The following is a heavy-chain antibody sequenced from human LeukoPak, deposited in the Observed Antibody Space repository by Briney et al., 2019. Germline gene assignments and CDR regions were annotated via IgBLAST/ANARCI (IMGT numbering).Heavy chain of an antibody. V-gene: IGHV4-61*01. CDR1: GYSISSGYY. CDR3: AKYSSSWYGGAEFDY. J-gene: IGHJ4*02. Sequence: PSETLSLTCSVSGYSISSGYYRAWIRRPPGKGLEWIGYIYYSGSTNCNPSLKSRVTISVDTSKNQFSLKLSSVTAADTAVYYCAKYSSSWYGGAEFDYWGQGTLVTVSS. CDR2: IYYSGST. D-gene: IGHD6-13*01.